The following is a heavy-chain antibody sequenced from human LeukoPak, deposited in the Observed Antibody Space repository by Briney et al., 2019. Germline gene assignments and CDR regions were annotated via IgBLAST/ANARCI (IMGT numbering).Heavy chain of an antibody. CDR2: ISYDGSNK. D-gene: IGHD3-10*01. CDR3: AKDRYGSGSYCEGWFDP. J-gene: IGHJ5*02. CDR1: GFTFSSYG. Sequence: GGSLRLSCAASGFTFSSYGMHWVRQAPGKGLEWVAVISYDGSNKYYADSVKGRFTISRDNSKNTLYLQMNSLRAEDTAVYYCAKDRYGSGSYCEGWFDPWGQGTLVTVSS. V-gene: IGHV3-30*18.